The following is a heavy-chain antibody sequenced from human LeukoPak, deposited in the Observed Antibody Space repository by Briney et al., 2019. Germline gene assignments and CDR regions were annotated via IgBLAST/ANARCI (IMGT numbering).Heavy chain of an antibody. CDR1: GDSISTSRYS. D-gene: IGHD1-26*01. J-gene: IGHJ4*02. CDR3: SRHPIVGATRPLYYFDY. Sequence: SETLSLTCTVSGDSISTSRYSWGWIRQPPGKGLEWIGNIYYSGSTYYNPSLKSRVTISVDPSTNRFSLQLTSVTAADTAVYYCSRHPIVGATRPLYYFDYWGQGNLVTVSS. CDR2: IYYSGST. V-gene: IGHV4-39*01.